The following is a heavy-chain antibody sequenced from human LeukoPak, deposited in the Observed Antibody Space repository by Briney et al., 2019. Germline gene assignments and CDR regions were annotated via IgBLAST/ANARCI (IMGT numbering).Heavy chain of an antibody. D-gene: IGHD3-22*01. J-gene: IGHJ4*02. CDR1: GYSISSAYY. CDR2: IYHSGST. CDR3: ASYPQWFPPDY. Sequence: ASETLSLTCAVSGYSISSAYYWGWIRQPPGKVLEWIGSIYHSGSTYYNPSLKSRITISIDTSKNQFSLKLSSVTAADTAVYYCASYPQWFPPDYWGQGTLVTVSS. V-gene: IGHV4-38-2*01.